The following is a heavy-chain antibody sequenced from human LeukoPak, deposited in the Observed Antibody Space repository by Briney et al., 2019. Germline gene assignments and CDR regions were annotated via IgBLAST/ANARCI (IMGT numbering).Heavy chain of an antibody. CDR1: GFTFSSYG. D-gene: IGHD6-13*01. J-gene: IGHJ6*03. V-gene: IGHV3-33*01. CDR3: ARCRVYYYYMDV. Sequence: GGSLRLSCAASGFTFSSYGMHWVRQAPGKGLEWVAVIWYDGSNKYYADSVKGRFTISRDNSKNTLYLQMNSLRAEDTAVYYCARCRVYYYYMDVWGKGTTVTVSS. CDR2: IWYDGSNK.